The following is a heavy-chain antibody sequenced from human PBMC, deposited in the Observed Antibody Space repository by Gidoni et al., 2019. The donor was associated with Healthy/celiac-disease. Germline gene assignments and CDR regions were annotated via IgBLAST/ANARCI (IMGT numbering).Heavy chain of an antibody. CDR2: IIPILGIA. Sequence: QVQLVQSGAAVKKPGSSVKVSCKASGGTFSSYTISWVRQAPGQGLELMGRIIPILGIANYAQKFQGRFTITADKSTSTAYMELSSLRSEDTAVYYCARALIGDYGGNSGAFDIWGQGTMVTVSS. D-gene: IGHD4-17*01. V-gene: IGHV1-69*02. CDR3: ARALIGDYGGNSGAFDI. CDR1: GGTFSSYT. J-gene: IGHJ3*02.